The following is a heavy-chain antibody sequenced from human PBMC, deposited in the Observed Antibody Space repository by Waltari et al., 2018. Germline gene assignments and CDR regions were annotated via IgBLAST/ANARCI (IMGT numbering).Heavy chain of an antibody. CDR1: GYTFTSYG. CDR2: ISAYNGNT. V-gene: IGHV1-18*01. Sequence: QVPLVQSGAEVKKPGASVKVSCKASGYTFTSYGISWVRQAPAQGLEWMGWISAYNGNTNYAQKLQGRVTMTTDTSTSTAYMELRSLRSDDTAVYYCARDGSYCSSTSCYAVHLYWGQGTLVTVSS. J-gene: IGHJ4*02. CDR3: ARDGSYCSSTSCYAVHLY. D-gene: IGHD2-2*01.